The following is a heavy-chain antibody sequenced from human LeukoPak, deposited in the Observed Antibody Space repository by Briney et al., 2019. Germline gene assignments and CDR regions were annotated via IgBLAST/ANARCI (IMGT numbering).Heavy chain of an antibody. D-gene: IGHD5-18*01. J-gene: IGHJ4*02. Sequence: ASVKVSCKASGYTFTVYYMHWVRQAPGQGLEWMGWINPNSGDTNYAQKFQGRVTMTRDTSIVTAYMELSRLRPDDTAVYYCARDRLGYTYVVWGQGTLVTVSS. V-gene: IGHV1-2*02. CDR2: INPNSGDT. CDR1: GYTFTVYY. CDR3: ARDRLGYTYVV.